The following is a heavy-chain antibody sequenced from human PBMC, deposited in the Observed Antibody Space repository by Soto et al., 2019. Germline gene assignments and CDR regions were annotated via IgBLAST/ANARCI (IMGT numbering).Heavy chain of an antibody. V-gene: IGHV1-46*01. CDR3: ARENPPYSWYYDSSGYFDY. Sequence: GASVKVSCKASGYTFTSYYMHWVRQAPGQGLEWMGIINPSGGSTSYAQKFQGRVTMTRDTSTSTVYMELCSLRSEDTAVYYCARENPPYSWYYDSSGYFDYWGQGTLVTVSS. J-gene: IGHJ4*02. D-gene: IGHD3-22*01. CDR1: GYTFTSYY. CDR2: INPSGGST.